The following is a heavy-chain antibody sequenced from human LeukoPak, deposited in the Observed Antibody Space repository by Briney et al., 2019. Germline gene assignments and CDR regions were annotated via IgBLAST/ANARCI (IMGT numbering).Heavy chain of an antibody. Sequence: PGGSLRLSCAASGFTFSSYAMHWVRQAPGKGLEWVAVISYDGSNKYYADSVKGRFTISRDNSKNTLYLQMNSLRAEDTAVYYCARDQGIAVAEGYGMDVWGQGTMVTVSS. D-gene: IGHD6-19*01. J-gene: IGHJ6*02. CDR1: GFTFSSYA. CDR3: ARDQGIAVAEGYGMDV. CDR2: ISYDGSNK. V-gene: IGHV3-30*04.